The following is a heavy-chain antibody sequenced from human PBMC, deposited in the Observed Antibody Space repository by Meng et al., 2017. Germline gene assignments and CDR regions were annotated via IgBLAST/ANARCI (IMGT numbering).Heavy chain of an antibody. CDR1: GFTFSSYG. CDR3: ASTDKYYFDY. CDR2: ISSSSSYI. Sequence: VQLVESGGGVVHPGRSLRLSCAASGFTFSSYGMHWVRQAPGKGLEWVSSISSSSSYIYYADSVKGRFTLSRDNSKNTQYLQMNSLRAEDTAVYYCASTDKYYFDYWGQGTLVTVSS. J-gene: IGHJ4*02. V-gene: IGHV3-21*01.